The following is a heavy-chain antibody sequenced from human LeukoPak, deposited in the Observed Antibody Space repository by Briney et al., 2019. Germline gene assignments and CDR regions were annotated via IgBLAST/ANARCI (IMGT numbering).Heavy chain of an antibody. CDR1: GYTFTSYG. Sequence: ASVKVSCKASGYTFTSYGISWVRQAPGQGLEWMGWISAYNGNTNYAQKFQGRVTITTDESTSTAYMELSSLRSEDTAVYYCARDPGSSSSGGWGQGTLVTVSS. CDR2: ISAYNGNT. D-gene: IGHD6-6*01. CDR3: ARDPGSSSSGG. V-gene: IGHV1-18*01. J-gene: IGHJ4*02.